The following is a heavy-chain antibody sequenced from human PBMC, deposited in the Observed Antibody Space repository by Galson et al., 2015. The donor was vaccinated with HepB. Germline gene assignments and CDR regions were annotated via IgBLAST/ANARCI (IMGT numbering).Heavy chain of an antibody. J-gene: IGHJ4*02. D-gene: IGHD1-20*01. Sequence: SLRLSCAASGFTFSSYSMNWVRQAPGKGLEWVSSISSSSSYIYHADSVKGRFTISRDNAKNSLYLQMNSLRAEDTAVYYCAPSNWNDGGYWGQGTLVTVSS. CDR3: APSNWNDGGY. V-gene: IGHV3-21*01. CDR1: GFTFSSYS. CDR2: ISSSSSYI.